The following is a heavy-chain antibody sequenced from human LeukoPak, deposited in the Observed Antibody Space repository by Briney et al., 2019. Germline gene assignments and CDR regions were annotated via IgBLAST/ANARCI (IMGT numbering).Heavy chain of an antibody. CDR3: AGGRLVATSKAVAIDY. CDR2: INERGSST. J-gene: IGHJ4*02. CDR1: GFTFSNSW. V-gene: IGHV3-74*01. D-gene: IGHD5-12*01. Sequence: QPGGPLRLSCAASGFTFSNSWLHWVRQAPGKGLVWVSRINERGSSTSYADSVKGRFTISRDNAKNTLYLQMNNLRADDTAVYYCAGGRLVATSKAVAIDYWGQGTLVTVSS.